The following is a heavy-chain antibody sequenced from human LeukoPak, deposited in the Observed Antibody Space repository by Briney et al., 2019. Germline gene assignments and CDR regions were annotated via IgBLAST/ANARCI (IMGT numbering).Heavy chain of an antibody. Sequence: GGSLRLSCAASGFTFSSYGMHWVRQAPGKGLEWVAFIRYDGSNKYYADSVKGRFTISRDNSKNTLYLQMNSLRAEDTAVYYCARGTWYNWNYLNYMDVWGKGTTVTVSS. CDR1: GFTFSSYG. CDR2: IRYDGSNK. V-gene: IGHV3-30*02. CDR3: ARGTWYNWNYLNYMDV. D-gene: IGHD1-7*01. J-gene: IGHJ6*03.